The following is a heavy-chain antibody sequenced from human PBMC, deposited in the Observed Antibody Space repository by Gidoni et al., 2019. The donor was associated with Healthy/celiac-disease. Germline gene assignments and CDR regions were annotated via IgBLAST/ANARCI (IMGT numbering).Heavy chain of an antibody. CDR3: ARDRVYYYDSSGYYYPDY. Sequence: QFQLVQYGPEVKQPRASVTVSCKASVYAFTSHGISWVRQAPGQGLEWMGWISAYNGNTNYAQKLQGRVTMTTDTSTSTAYMELRSRRSDDTAVYYCARDRVYYYDSSGYYYPDYWGQGTLVTVSS. CDR2: ISAYNGNT. CDR1: VYAFTSHG. J-gene: IGHJ4*02. D-gene: IGHD3-22*01. V-gene: IGHV1-18*01.